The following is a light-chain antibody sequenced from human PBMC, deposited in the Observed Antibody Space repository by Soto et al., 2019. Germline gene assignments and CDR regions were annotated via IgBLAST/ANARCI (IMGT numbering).Light chain of an antibody. CDR2: AAS. CDR1: QSINTK. V-gene: IGKV1-39*01. Sequence: DIQMTQSPSSLSASVGDIVTITCRASQSINTKLNWYQQKPGKVPNLLIYAASSLQTGVPSRFSGSGSGTDFTLTISSLQPEDFATYYCQQSYKSPPTFGPGTKVDIK. J-gene: IGKJ1*01. CDR3: QQSYKSPPT.